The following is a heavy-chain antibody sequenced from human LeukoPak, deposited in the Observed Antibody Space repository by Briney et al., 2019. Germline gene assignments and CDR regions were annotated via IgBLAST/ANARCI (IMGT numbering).Heavy chain of an antibody. CDR2: INPNSGGT. CDR1: GYTFTGYY. V-gene: IGHV1-2*06. CDR3: ARVIWFGESAFFDY. J-gene: IGHJ4*02. D-gene: IGHD3-10*01. Sequence: GASVKVSCKASGYTFTGYYMHWVRQAPGQGREWMGRINPNSGGTNYAQKFQGRVTMTRDTSISTAYMELSRLRSDDTAVYYCARVIWFGESAFFDYWGQGTLVTVSS.